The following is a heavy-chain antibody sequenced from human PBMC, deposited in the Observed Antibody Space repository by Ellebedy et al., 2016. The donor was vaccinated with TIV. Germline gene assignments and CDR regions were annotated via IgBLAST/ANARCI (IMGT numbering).Heavy chain of an antibody. Sequence: MPSETLSLTCSVSGDSITNYFWSWIRQPAGKGLEWIGRVFTSGNSNYNPSLKSRITMSVDTSKNQFSLKLTSVTAEDTAIYYCAREYFGDYAESYNWFDPWGQGTLVTVSS. J-gene: IGHJ5*02. D-gene: IGHD4-17*01. CDR3: AREYFGDYAESYNWFDP. CDR2: VFTSGNS. V-gene: IGHV4-4*07. CDR1: GDSITNYF.